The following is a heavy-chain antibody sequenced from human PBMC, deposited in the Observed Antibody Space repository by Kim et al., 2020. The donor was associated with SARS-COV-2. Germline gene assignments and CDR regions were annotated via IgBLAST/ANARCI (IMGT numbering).Heavy chain of an antibody. Sequence: GGSLRLSCEASGLMFNNHWMSWVRQAAGKGPEWVANIGQDGSEKNYLDSVKGRFTISRDNGKYSLYLQMNSLRAEDTAVYYCARDKIVGPTFFDYWGQG. V-gene: IGHV3-7*01. CDR1: GLMFNNHW. CDR2: IGQDGSEK. D-gene: IGHD1-26*01. J-gene: IGHJ4*02. CDR3: ARDKIVGPTFFDY.